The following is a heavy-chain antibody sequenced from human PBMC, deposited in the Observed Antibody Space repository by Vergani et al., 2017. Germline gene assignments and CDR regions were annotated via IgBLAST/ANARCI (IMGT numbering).Heavy chain of an antibody. CDR2: TWYDGNNK. CDR1: GFTFIQYG. CDR3: ARELRLLYNRFDP. J-gene: IGHJ5*02. Sequence: QVQLVASGGGVVQPGRSLRLSCAASGFTFIQYGMHWVRQAPGKGLEWVAVTWYDGNNKQYADSVKGRFTISRDNSKSTMYLQMNSLRDEDTGVYYCARELRLLYNRFDPWGQGTLVTVSS. V-gene: IGHV3-33*01. D-gene: IGHD1-14*01.